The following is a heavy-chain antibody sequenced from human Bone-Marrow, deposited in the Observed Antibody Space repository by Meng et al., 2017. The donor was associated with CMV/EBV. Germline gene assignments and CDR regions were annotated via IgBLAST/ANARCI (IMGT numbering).Heavy chain of an antibody. CDR3: AKDRGQQWLDWAVMDV. CDR2: IIPILGIA. D-gene: IGHD3/OR15-3a*01. V-gene: IGHV1-69*04. Sequence: SVKVSCKASGGTFSSYTISWVRQAPGQGLEWMGRIIPILGIANYAQKFQGRVTITADKSTSTAYMELSSLRSEDTAVYYCAKDRGQQWLDWAVMDVWGQGTTVTVSS. J-gene: IGHJ6*02. CDR1: GGTFSSYT.